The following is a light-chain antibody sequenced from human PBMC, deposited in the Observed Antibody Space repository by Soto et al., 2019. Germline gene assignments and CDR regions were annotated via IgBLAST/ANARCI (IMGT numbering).Light chain of an antibody. CDR3: QQYDNLPIT. J-gene: IGKJ5*01. CDR2: DAS. V-gene: IGKV1-33*01. CDR1: QDISNY. Sequence: DIPMTQSPSSLSASVGDRVTITCQASQDISNYLNWYQQKPGKAPKLLIYDASNLETGVPSRCSGSGSGTDFTFTISSLQPEDIATYYCQQYDNLPITFGHGTRLEIK.